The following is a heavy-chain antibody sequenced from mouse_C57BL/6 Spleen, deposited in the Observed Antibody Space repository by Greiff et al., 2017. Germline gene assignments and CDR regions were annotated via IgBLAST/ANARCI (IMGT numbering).Heavy chain of an antibody. V-gene: IGHV1-69*01. D-gene: IGHD1-1*01. CDR2: IDPSDSYT. CDR3: ARSSYYGSSYWYFDV. J-gene: IGHJ1*03. Sequence: QVQLQQPGAELVMPGASVKLSCKASGYTFTSYWMHWVKQRPGQGLEWIGEIDPSDSYTNYNQKIKGKSTLTVDKSSSTAYMQLSSLTSEDSAVYYCARSSYYGSSYWYFDVWGTGTTVTVSS. CDR1: GYTFTSYW.